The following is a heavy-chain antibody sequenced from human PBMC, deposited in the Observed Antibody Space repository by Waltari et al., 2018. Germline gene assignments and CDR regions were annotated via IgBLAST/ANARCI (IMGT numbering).Heavy chain of an antibody. CDR1: GYTFTGYY. V-gene: IGHV1-2*06. CDR3: ARTRTSGGVYTRNFDY. J-gene: IGHJ4*02. Sequence: QVQLVQSGAEVKKPGASVKVSCKASGYTFTGYYMHWVRQAPGQGLEWMGRINPNRGGTNYAQKFQGRVTMTRDTSISTAYMELSRLRSDDTAVYYCARTRTSGGVYTRNFDYWGQGTLVTVSS. CDR2: INPNRGGT. D-gene: IGHD2-8*02.